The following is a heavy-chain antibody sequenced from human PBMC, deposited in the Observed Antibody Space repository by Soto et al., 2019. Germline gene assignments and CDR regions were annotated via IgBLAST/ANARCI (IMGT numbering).Heavy chain of an antibody. CDR1: GFTFSSYA. CDR3: ASGYYDSSCYFGSD. Sequence: QVQLVESGGGVVQPGRSLRLSCAASGFTFSSYAMHWVRQAPGKGLEWVAVISYDGSNKYYADSVKDRFTISRDNYKNTLYLQMNSLRAEDTAVYYCASGYYDSSCYFGSDSGQGTLFNVYS. D-gene: IGHD3-22*01. CDR2: ISYDGSNK. V-gene: IGHV3-30-3*01. J-gene: IGHJ4*02.